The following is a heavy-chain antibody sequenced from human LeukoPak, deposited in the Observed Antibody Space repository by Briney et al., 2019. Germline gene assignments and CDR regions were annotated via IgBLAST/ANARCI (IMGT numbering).Heavy chain of an antibody. CDR2: ISSSSSYI. J-gene: IGHJ5*02. CDR3: ARTLRTFNWFDP. Sequence: GGSLRLSCAASGFTFSSYGMNWVRQAPGKGLEWVSSISSSSSYIYYADSVKGRFTISRDNAKNSLYLQMNSLRAEDTAVYYCARTLRTFNWFDPWGQGTLVTVSS. V-gene: IGHV3-21*01. CDR1: GFTFSSYG. D-gene: IGHD3-16*01.